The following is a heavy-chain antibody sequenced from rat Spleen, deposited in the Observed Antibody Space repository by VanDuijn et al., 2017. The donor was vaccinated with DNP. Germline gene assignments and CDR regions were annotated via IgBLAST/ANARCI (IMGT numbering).Heavy chain of an antibody. D-gene: IGHD4-3*01. CDR3: ARDGGGTHWFAY. V-gene: IGHV5-31*01. CDR1: GFTFNNYW. Sequence: EVQLVESGGDLVQPGRSLKLSCVASGFTFNNYWMTWIRQVPGKGLEWVASITSSGGSTYYPDSVKGRFTISRDNAKNTLYLQMNSLRSEDTATYYCARDGGGTHWFAYWGQGTLVTVSS. J-gene: IGHJ3*01. CDR2: ITSSGGST.